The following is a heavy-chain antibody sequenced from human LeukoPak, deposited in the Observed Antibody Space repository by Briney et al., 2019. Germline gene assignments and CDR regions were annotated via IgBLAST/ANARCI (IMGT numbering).Heavy chain of an antibody. CDR1: GRTFSSYT. V-gene: IGHV1-69*02. CDR2: IIPILGIA. Sequence: PSVKLSCKASGRTFSSYTISWVRQAPGQGLEWMGRIIPILGIANYAQKFQGRVTITADKSTSTAYMELSSLRSEDTAVYYCASPLDSTRAFDIWGQGTMVTVSS. CDR3: ASPLDSTRAFDI. D-gene: IGHD2-2*01. J-gene: IGHJ3*02.